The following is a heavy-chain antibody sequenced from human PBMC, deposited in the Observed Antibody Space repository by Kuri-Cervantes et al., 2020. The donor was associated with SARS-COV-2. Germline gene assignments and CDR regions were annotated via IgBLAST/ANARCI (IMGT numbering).Heavy chain of an antibody. CDR3: AKDTYYYGSGRSRFYGMDV. V-gene: IGHV3-30*18. CDR2: ISYDGSNK. Sequence: GGSLRLSCAASGFIFSNYAMYWVRQAPGKGLEWVAVISYDGSNKYYADSVKGRFTISRDNSKNTLYLQMNSLRAEDTAVYYCAKDTYYYGSGRSRFYGMDVWGQGTTVTGSS. J-gene: IGHJ6*02. CDR1: GFIFSNYA. D-gene: IGHD3-10*01.